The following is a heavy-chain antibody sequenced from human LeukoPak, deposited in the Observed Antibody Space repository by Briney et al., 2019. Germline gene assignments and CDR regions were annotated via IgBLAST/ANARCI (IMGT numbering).Heavy chain of an antibody. J-gene: IGHJ4*01. D-gene: IGHD1/OR15-1a*01. CDR2: ISDDGSHQ. V-gene: IGHV3-30*18. Sequence: GGSLRLSCTASGFTFGTFGMHWVRQAPGKGLEWVAAISDDGSHQYYIDSVRGRFSISRDNSKNTVYPQMTSLRADDTAVYYCTKLNNYDDYWGHGTQVTVSS. CDR3: TKLNNYDDY. CDR1: GFTFGTFG.